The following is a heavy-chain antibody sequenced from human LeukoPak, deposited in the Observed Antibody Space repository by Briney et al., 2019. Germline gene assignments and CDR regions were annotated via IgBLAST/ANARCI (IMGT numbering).Heavy chain of an antibody. CDR1: GGSISSGSYY. CDR3: ARHRGCGFIAAAGTFSVNCDYYMDV. V-gene: IGHV4-61*02. CDR2: IYTSGST. J-gene: IGHJ6*03. Sequence: PSETLSLTCTVSGGSISSGSYYWSWIRQPAGKGLEWIGRIYTSGSTNYNPSLKSRVTISVDTSKNQFSLKLSSVTAADTAVYYCARHRGCGFIAAAGTFSVNCDYYMDVWGKGTTVTISS. D-gene: IGHD6-13*01.